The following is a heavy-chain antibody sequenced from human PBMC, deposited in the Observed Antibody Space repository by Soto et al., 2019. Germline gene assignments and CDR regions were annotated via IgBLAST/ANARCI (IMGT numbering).Heavy chain of an antibody. Sequence: VGSLRLSCVASGFTFSTYAMSWVRQAPGKGLEWVSALTPSGGETFYADSVKGRFTISRDNSMNALYLQMNSLRIEDTAVYYCAHPRGYGVFDAYDIWGQGTMVTVSS. CDR2: LTPSGGET. CDR1: GFTFSTYA. J-gene: IGHJ3*02. D-gene: IGHD4-17*01. V-gene: IGHV3-23*01. CDR3: AHPRGYGVFDAYDI.